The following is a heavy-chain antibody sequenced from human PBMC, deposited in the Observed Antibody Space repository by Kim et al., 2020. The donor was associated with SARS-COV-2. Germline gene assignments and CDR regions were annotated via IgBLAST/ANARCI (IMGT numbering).Heavy chain of an antibody. CDR3: AREMYDVRDYSPGSALDY. D-gene: IGHD3-22*01. V-gene: IGHV1-18*01. CDR1: GYTFPSYD. Sequence: ASVKVSCQASGYTFPSYDISWVRQAPGQGLEWIGWISPYNGRISVAQKFQGRVTMTADTSRYIVNMELSSLGSDDTAVYYCAREMYDVRDYSPGSALDYW. CDR2: ISPYNGRI. J-gene: IGHJ4*01.